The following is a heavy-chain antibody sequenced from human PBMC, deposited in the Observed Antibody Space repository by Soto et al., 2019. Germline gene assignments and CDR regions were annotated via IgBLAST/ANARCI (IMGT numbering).Heavy chain of an antibody. CDR2: IYPGDSDT. Sequence: PGESLRISCKGAGYSFTGYWIGWVRQMPGKGLEWMGIIYPGDSDTRYSPSFQGQVTISADKSISTAYLQWSSLKASDTAMYYCAISSGIVVVPAANGFYAFDIWGQGTMVTVSS. J-gene: IGHJ3*02. V-gene: IGHV5-51*01. CDR1: GYSFTGYW. CDR3: AISSGIVVVPAANGFYAFDI. D-gene: IGHD2-2*01.